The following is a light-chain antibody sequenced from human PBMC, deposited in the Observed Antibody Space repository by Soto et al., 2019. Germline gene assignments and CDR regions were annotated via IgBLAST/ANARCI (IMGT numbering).Light chain of an antibody. V-gene: IGKV1-5*01. CDR1: QSISRW. J-gene: IGKJ1*01. CDR3: QQYNTRGT. CDR2: DVS. Sequence: DIQMTQSPSTLSASVGDRVTITCRASQSISRWLAWYQQKPGKAPNLLIYDVSTLQTGVPSRFSGSGSGSDFTLTISSLQADDFSTYYCQQYNTRGTFGQGTKVDIK.